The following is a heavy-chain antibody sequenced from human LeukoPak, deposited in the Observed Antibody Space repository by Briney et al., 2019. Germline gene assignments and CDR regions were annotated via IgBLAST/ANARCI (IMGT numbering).Heavy chain of an antibody. CDR3: ARVGTYYDILAGYYSTYFDY. Sequence: GGSLRLSCAASGFTFEDYGMSGVRKAPGKGLEAVAGINWKGGSTGYADSVKGRFTISRDNAKNCLYLQMNSLRAEDTALYYCARVGTYYDILAGYYSTYFDYWGQGTLVTVSS. J-gene: IGHJ4*02. V-gene: IGHV3-20*04. CDR2: INWKGGST. CDR1: GFTFEDYG. D-gene: IGHD3-9*01.